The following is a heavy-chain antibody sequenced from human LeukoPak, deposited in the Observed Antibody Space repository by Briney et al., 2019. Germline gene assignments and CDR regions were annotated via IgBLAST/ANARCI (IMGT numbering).Heavy chain of an antibody. V-gene: IGHV1-69*04. CDR2: IIPILGIA. CDR3: ARPVSSTNYYYYYYGMDV. J-gene: IGHJ6*02. CDR1: GGTFSSYA. Sequence: SVKVSCKASGGTFSSYAISWVRQAPGQGLEWMGRIIPILGIANYAQKFQGRVTTTADKSTSTAYMELSSLRSEDTAVYYCARPVSSTNYYYYYYGMDVWGQGTTVTVSS. D-gene: IGHD2-2*01.